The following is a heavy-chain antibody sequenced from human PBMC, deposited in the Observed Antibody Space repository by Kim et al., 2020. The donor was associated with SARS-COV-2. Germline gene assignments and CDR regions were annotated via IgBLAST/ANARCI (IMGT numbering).Heavy chain of an antibody. J-gene: IGHJ6*01. CDR1: GFTFSTYS. CDR2: ISSSSSTI. V-gene: IGHV3-48*01. D-gene: IGHD2-8*01. Sequence: GGSLRLSCAASGFTFSTYSMNCVRQAPGKGLEWVAYISSSSSTIYYVAAVKRRITITSNNAKNSLYLQMHSLSGEEAADYCGARDNVVEMATTSYY. CDR3: ARDNVVEMATTSYY.